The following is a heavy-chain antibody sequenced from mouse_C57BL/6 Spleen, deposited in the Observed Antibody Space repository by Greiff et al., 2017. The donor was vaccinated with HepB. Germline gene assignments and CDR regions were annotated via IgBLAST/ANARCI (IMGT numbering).Heavy chain of an antibody. Sequence: VKLQESGAELARPGASVKLSCKASGYTFTSYGISWVKQRTGQGLEWIGEIYPRSGNTYYNEKFKGKATLTADKSSSTAYMELRSLTSEDSAVYFCARSLYYYGSSYLYFDYWGQGTTLTVSS. CDR3: ARSLYYYGSSYLYFDY. CDR1: GYTFTSYG. V-gene: IGHV1-81*01. CDR2: IYPRSGNT. D-gene: IGHD1-1*01. J-gene: IGHJ2*01.